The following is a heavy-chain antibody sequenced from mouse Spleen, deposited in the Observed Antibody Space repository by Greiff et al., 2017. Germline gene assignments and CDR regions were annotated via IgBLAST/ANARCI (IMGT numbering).Heavy chain of an antibody. V-gene: IGHV5-12-1*01. D-gene: IGHD2-14*01. Sequence: EVQRVESGGGLVKPGGSLKLSCAASGFAFSSYDMSWVRQTPEKRLEWVAYISSGGGSTYYPDTVKGRFTISRDNAKNTLYLQMSSLKSEDTAMYYCARQAPYYRYHYAMDYWGQGTSVTVSS. CDR1: GFAFSSYD. J-gene: IGHJ4*01. CDR2: ISSGGGST. CDR3: ARQAPYYRYHYAMDY.